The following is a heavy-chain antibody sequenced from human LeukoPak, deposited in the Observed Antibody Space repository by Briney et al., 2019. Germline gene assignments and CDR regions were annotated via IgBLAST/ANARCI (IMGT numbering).Heavy chain of an antibody. CDR3: ARVGASYFDY. J-gene: IGHJ4*02. CDR2: IFYSGST. D-gene: IGHD1-26*01. CDR1: GGSISSGDYY. Sequence: TLSLTCTVSGGSISSGDYYWTWIRQPPGRGLEWIGYIFYSGSTYYNPSLKSRVTISADTSKNQFSLKLSSVTAADTAVYYCARVGASYFDYWGQGTLVTVSS. V-gene: IGHV4-30-4*08.